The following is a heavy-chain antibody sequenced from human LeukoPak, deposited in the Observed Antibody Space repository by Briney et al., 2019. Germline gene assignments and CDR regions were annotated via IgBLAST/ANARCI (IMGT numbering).Heavy chain of an antibody. CDR1: GFTFSSYG. CDR3: ARDFEATITYFDY. CDR2: IRYDGSNK. Sequence: PGGSLRLSCAASGFTFSSYGMHWVRQAPGKGLEWVAFIRYDGSNKYYADSVKGRFTISRDNAKNSLYLQMNSLRAEDTAVYYCARDFEATITYFDYWGQGTLVTVSS. D-gene: IGHD5-12*01. J-gene: IGHJ4*02. V-gene: IGHV3-30*02.